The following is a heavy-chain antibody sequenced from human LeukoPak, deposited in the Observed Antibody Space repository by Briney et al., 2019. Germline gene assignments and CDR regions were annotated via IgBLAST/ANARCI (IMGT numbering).Heavy chain of an antibody. J-gene: IGHJ3*02. Sequence: PGGSLRLSCAASGFTFSSYAMSWVRQAPGKGLEWVAVISYDGSNKYYADSVKGRFTISRDNSKNTLYLQMNSLRAEDTAVYYCAREDGDYPFVGAFDIWGQGTMVTVSS. CDR1: GFTFSSYA. CDR3: AREDGDYPFVGAFDI. D-gene: IGHD4-17*01. V-gene: IGHV3-30-3*01. CDR2: ISYDGSNK.